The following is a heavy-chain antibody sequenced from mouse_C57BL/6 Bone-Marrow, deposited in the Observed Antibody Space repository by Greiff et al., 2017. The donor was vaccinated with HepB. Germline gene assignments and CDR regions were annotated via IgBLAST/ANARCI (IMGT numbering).Heavy chain of an antibody. V-gene: IGHV1-49*01. CDR3: ARSGNYGPYAMDY. CDR1: SFAFMASA. Sequence: LQQSGAELVRPGSSVKLSCKDSSFAFMASAMHWVKQRPGHGLEWIGSFTMYSDATEYSENFKGKATLTANTSSSTAYMELSSLTSEDSAVYYCARSGNYGPYAMDYWGQGTSVTVSS. D-gene: IGHD1-1*01. CDR2: FTMYSDAT. J-gene: IGHJ4*01.